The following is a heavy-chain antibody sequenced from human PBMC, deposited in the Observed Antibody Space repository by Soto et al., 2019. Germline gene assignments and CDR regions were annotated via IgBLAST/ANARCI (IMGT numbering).Heavy chain of an antibody. CDR3: AKHFGYKILTGYPYYFDY. CDR2: INPSGGST. D-gene: IGHD3-9*01. CDR1: GYTFTSYY. J-gene: IGHJ4*02. V-gene: IGHV1-46*04. Sequence: ASVKVSCKASGYTFTSYYMHWVRQAPGQGLEWMGIINPSGGSTSYAQKLQGRVTMTRDTSTSTVYMELSSLRSEDTAVYYCAKHFGYKILTGYPYYFDYWGQGTLVTVSS.